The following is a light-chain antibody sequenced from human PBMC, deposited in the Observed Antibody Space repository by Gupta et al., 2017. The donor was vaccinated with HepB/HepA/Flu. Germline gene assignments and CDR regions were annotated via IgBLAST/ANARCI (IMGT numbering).Light chain of an antibody. CDR3: AAWDNSLSGYV. V-gene: IGLV1-44*01. Sequence: SVPVLPPSASGSPGQRVTISCSGSSSTVGSDDVNWYQQLPGPAPKLLIYSDAQRPSGVPDRFSGSKSGTSASLAISGLQSEDEADYYCAAWDNSLSGYVFGGGTWITVL. CDR1: SSTVGSDD. CDR2: SDA. J-gene: IGLJ1*01.